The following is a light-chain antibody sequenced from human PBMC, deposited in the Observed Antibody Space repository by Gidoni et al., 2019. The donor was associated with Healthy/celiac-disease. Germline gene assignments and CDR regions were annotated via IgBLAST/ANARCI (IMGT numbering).Light chain of an antibody. Sequence: DIVMTQSPLSLPVTPGEPASISCSSSQSLLHSSGYNSLDWYLQQPGQTPQLLIYLGSNRAAGVPDRCSGSGTGTDVTLKSNKVEDEDVDDYYWMQAPGTFGQGTKVEIK. CDR1: QSLLHSSGYNS. CDR3: MQAPGT. V-gene: IGKV2-28*01. CDR2: LGS. J-gene: IGKJ2*02.